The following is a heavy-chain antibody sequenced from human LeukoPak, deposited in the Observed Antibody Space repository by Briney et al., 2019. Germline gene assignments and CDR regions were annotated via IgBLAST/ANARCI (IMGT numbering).Heavy chain of an antibody. CDR2: ISGSGGST. J-gene: IGHJ6*02. D-gene: IGHD3-10*01. Sequence: PGGSLRLSCAASGFTFSSYAMSWVRQAPGKGLEWVSAISGSGGSTYYADSVKGRFTISRDNSKNTLYLQMNSLRAEDTAVYYCAKEGNYYGSGSYYPSPMMGVWGQGTTVTVSS. V-gene: IGHV3-23*01. CDR1: GFTFSSYA. CDR3: AKEGNYYGSGSYYPSPMMGV.